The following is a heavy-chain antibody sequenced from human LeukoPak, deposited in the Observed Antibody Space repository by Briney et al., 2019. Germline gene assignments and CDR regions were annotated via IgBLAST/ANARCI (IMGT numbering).Heavy chain of an antibody. V-gene: IGHV3-23*01. D-gene: IGHD1-26*01. J-gene: IGHJ4*02. Sequence: SGGSLRLSCAASGFTFSSYAMSWVRQAPGKGLEWVSAISGSGGSIYNADSVKGRFTISRDNSKNTLYLQMNSLRAEDTAVYYCARDVVGATYFDWGQGTLVTVSS. CDR2: ISGSGGSI. CDR3: ARDVVGATYFD. CDR1: GFTFSSYA.